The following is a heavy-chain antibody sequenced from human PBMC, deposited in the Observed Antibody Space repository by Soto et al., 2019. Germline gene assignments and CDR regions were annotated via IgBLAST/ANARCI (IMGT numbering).Heavy chain of an antibody. Sequence: FDTLSRTCIGSGASISRRSSYWGWIRQPPGKGLEWVGTFFSGSTYTNPSLKSRVTISVDSSKNQFSLKLTSVAVEDTAIYYCATTRGLAVGGSFDHWGQGVLVTVSS. J-gene: IGHJ5*02. D-gene: IGHD6-19*01. V-gene: IGHV4-39*01. CDR3: ATTRGLAVGGSFDH. CDR2: FFSGST. CDR1: GASISRRSSY.